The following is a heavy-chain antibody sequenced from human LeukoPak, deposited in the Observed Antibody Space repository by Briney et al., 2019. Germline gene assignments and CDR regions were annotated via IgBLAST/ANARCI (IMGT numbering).Heavy chain of an antibody. V-gene: IGHV1-46*01. D-gene: IGHD3-9*01. J-gene: IGHJ4*02. CDR1: GYTFTSYY. CDR3: ARGTVLRYFDWLLVEDY. Sequence: PGGSLRLSCAASGYTFTSYYMHWVRQAPGQGLEWMGIINPSGGSTSYAQKFQGRVTMTRDTSTSTVYMELSSLRSEDTAVYYCARGTVLRYFDWLLVEDYWGQGTLVTVSS. CDR2: INPSGGST.